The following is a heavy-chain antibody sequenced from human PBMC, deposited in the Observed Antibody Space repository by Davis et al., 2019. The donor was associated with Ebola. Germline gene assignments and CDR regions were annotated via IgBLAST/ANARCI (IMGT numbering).Heavy chain of an antibody. Sequence: HTGGSLRLSCTASGATVSNHWIHWVRRGPAMGLVWVSRINSDGTTTNYADSVKGRFTISRDNAKNTLYLQMNSLRDEDTAVYYCVYQLLSVDCDWGQGTLVTVSS. V-gene: IGHV3-74*01. CDR2: INSDGTTT. D-gene: IGHD2-2*01. CDR3: VYQLLSVDCD. J-gene: IGHJ4*02. CDR1: GATVSNHW.